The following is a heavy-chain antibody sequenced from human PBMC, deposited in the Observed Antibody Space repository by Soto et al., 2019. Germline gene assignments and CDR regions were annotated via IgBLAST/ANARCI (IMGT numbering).Heavy chain of an antibody. J-gene: IGHJ4*02. Sequence: QVQLVQSGAEVKKPGSSVKVSCEASGSIFSRHAMSWVRQAPGQGLEWMGGIIPIFASANYAQKFQGRVTITADESTSTVYMELNSLRSEDTAIYYCARGGIRGTPMDYWGQGTLLTVSS. D-gene: IGHD3-16*01. V-gene: IGHV1-69*12. CDR3: ARGGIRGTPMDY. CDR2: IIPIFASA. CDR1: GSIFSRHA.